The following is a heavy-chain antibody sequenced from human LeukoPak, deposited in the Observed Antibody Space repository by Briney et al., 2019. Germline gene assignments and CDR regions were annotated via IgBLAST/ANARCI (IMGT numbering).Heavy chain of an antibody. D-gene: IGHD3-10*01. CDR3: AKDPKVRGLTYDS. CDR1: GFTFSNYA. Sequence: GGSLRLSCAASGFTFSNYAMTWVRQAPGKGLAWVSAIGGSGRNTYYADSVKGRFTISRDNSKNTLYLQMNSLRAEDTAVYYCAKDPKVRGLTYDSWGQGTLVTVSS. CDR2: IGGSGRNT. J-gene: IGHJ4*02. V-gene: IGHV3-23*01.